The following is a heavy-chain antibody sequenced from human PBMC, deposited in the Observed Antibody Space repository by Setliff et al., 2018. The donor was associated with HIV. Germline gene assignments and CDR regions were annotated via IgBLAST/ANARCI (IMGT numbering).Heavy chain of an antibody. V-gene: IGHV4-39*07. D-gene: IGHD1-26*01. Sequence: SETLSLTCTVSGGSISTSNYYWGWVRQPPGKGLEWVGNVDYTGSTYYNPSLKSRVTISADMSKNQFSLTMLSVTAEDTAVYYCARQVVGATYNWFDPWGQGTLVTVSS. CDR3: ARQVVGATYNWFDP. J-gene: IGHJ5*02. CDR1: GGSISTSNYY. CDR2: VDYTGST.